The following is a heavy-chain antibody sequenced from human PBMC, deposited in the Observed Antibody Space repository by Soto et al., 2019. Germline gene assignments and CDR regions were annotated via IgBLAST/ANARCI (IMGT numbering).Heavy chain of an antibody. Sequence: KPSETLSLTCAVYGGSFSGYYWSWIRQPPGKGLEWIGEINHSGSTNYNPSLKSRVTISVDTSKNQFSLKLGSVTAADTAVYYCARAPDSSSQTKQFDYWGQGTLVTVSS. CDR3: ARAPDSSSQTKQFDY. V-gene: IGHV4-34*01. J-gene: IGHJ4*02. CDR2: INHSGST. CDR1: GGSFSGYY. D-gene: IGHD6-13*01.